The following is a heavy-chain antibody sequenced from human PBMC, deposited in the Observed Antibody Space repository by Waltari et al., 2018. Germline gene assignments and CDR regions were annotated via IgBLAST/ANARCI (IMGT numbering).Heavy chain of an antibody. Sequence: QVQLVESGGGVVQPGRSLRLSCAASGFTFSSYGMHWVRPAPGKGLGWVAVIWYDGSNKYYADSVKGRFTISRDNSKNTLYLQMNSLRAEDMAMYYCAKDPSGSSSWYPYYYYYMDVWGKGTTVTVSS. CDR3: AKDPSGSSSWYPYYYYYMDV. D-gene: IGHD6-13*01. V-gene: IGHV3-30*18. CDR2: IWYDGSNK. CDR1: GFTFSSYG. J-gene: IGHJ6*03.